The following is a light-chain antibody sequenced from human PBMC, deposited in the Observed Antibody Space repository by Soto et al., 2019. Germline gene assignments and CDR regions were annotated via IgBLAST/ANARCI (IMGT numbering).Light chain of an antibody. CDR2: TTT. V-gene: IGLV1-44*01. CDR1: SSNFGQSA. J-gene: IGLJ2*01. CDR3: AAWDDSLRAVL. Sequence: QSVLTQPPSASGTPGQRVTISCSGSSSNFGQSAVHWYQQVPGTAPKLLIYTTTQRPSGVPDRFSGSRSGTSASLAISGLQSDDEADYYCAAWDDSLRAVLFGGGTKLTVL.